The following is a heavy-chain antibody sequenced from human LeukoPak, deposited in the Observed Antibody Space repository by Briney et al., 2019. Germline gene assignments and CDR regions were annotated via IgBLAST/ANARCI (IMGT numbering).Heavy chain of an antibody. CDR3: ASGSDSSGFGFDY. CDR2: IIPIFGTA. D-gene: IGHD3-22*01. Sequence: SVKVSCKASGGTFISYAISWVRQAPGQGLEWMGRIIPIFGTANYAQKFQGRVTITTGESTSTAYMELSSLRSEDTAVYYCASGSDSSGFGFDYWGQGTLVTVSS. CDR1: GGTFISYA. J-gene: IGHJ4*02. V-gene: IGHV1-69*05.